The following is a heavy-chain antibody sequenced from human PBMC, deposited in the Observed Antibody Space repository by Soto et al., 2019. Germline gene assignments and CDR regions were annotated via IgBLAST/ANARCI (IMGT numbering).Heavy chain of an antibody. Sequence: EVQLFESGGGLVQPGGSLRLSCAASGFTFSSYAMSWVRQAPGKGLEWVSAISGSGGSTYYADSGKGRFTISRDNSKHPLYVQMSSLSAEDTAVYYCAKESGHALWSGSYGMGVWGRGTTVTVSS. V-gene: IGHV3-23*01. CDR1: GFTFSSYA. D-gene: IGHD3-3*01. J-gene: IGHJ6*02. CDR3: AKESGHALWSGSYGMGV. CDR2: ISGSGGST.